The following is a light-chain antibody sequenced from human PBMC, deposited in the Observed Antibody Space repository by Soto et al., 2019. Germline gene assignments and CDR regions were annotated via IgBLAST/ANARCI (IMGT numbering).Light chain of an antibody. CDR1: HGISTR. CDR3: QQYNSYSPGYT. J-gene: IGKJ2*01. CDR2: DAS. V-gene: IGKV1-5*01. Sequence: DIQMTQIPSTLSASVGDRVTITCRASHGISTRLAWYQQKSGKAPKLLIYDASRLESGVPPRFSGSGSGTEFTLTISSLQPEDFATYYCQQYNSYSPGYTFGQGTKLDIK.